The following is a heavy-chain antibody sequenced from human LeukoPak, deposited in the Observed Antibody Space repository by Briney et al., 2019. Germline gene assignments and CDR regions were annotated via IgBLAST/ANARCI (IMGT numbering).Heavy chain of an antibody. D-gene: IGHD3-10*01. CDR2: IYHSGST. V-gene: IGHV4-59*08. CDR1: GGSISSYY. J-gene: IGHJ3*02. Sequence: SETLSLTCTVSGGSISSYYWSWIRQPPGKGLEWIGYIYHSGSTNYNPSLKSRVTISLDTSKNQFSLKLRSVTAADTAVYYCASRSGSYSAAFDIWGQGTMVTVSS. CDR3: ASRSGSYSAAFDI.